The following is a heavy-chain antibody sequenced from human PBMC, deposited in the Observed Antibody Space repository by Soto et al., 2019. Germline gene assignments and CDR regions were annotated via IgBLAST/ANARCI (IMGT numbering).Heavy chain of an antibody. J-gene: IGHJ4*02. V-gene: IGHV4-31*03. CDR2: IYYSGST. Sequence: TSETLSLTCTVSGGSISSGGYHWSWIRQHPGKGLEWIGYIYYSGSTYYNPSLKRRVIISLDTSKNQLSLRLSSVTAADTAVYYCARNYDSGYDYWGQGALVTVSS. CDR1: GGSISSGGYH. D-gene: IGHD3-22*01. CDR3: ARNYDSGYDY.